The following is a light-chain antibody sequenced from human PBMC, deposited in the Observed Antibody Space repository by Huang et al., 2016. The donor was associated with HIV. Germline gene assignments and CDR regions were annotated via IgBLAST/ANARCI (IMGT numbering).Light chain of an antibody. J-gene: IGKJ1*01. V-gene: IGKV3-15*01. CDR1: QSVSSN. Sequence: EIVMTQSPATLSVSPGERVTLSCRAGQSVSSNLAWYQQQPGQAPRLLIYAASTRATGIPARFSGSGSGTDCTLTISSLQSEDFAVYFCQQYNDWPRTFGQGTKVEIK. CDR2: AAS. CDR3: QQYNDWPRT.